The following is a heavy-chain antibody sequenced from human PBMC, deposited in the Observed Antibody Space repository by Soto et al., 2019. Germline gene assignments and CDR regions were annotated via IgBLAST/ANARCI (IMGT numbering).Heavy chain of an antibody. CDR3: ALSDYVWASHRRVDY. CDR2: ISYDGSNK. CDR1: GFTFSSYA. Sequence: QVQQVESGGGVVQPGRSLRLSCAASGFTFSSYAMHWVRQAPGKGLEWVAVISYDGSNKYYADSVKGRFTISRDNSKKTLLPLIKSLRTEHLAVYYCALSDYVWASHRRVDYWGQGTLVTVSS. V-gene: IGHV3-30-3*01. J-gene: IGHJ4*02. D-gene: IGHD3-16*02.